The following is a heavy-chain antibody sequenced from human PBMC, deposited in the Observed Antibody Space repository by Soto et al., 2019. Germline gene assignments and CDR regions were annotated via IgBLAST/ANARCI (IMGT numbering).Heavy chain of an antibody. CDR2: IIPILGIA. D-gene: IGHD2-21*02. J-gene: IGHJ4*02. CDR3: ARDTQPYCGGDCRPFDY. V-gene: IGHV1-69*08. CDR1: GGTFSSYT. Sequence: QVQLVQSGAEVKKPGSSVKVSCKASGGTFSSYTISWVRQAPGQGLEWMGRIIPILGIANYAQKFQGRVTITADKSTSTAYMELSSLRSEDTAVYYCARDTQPYCGGDCRPFDYWGQGTLVTVSS.